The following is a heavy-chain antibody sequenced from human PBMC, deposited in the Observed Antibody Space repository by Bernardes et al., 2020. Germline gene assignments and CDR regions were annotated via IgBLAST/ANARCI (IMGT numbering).Heavy chain of an antibody. V-gene: IGHV2-5*02. J-gene: IGHJ4*02. CDR1: GFSLSTSGVG. Sequence: GPTLVKPTQTLTLTCTFSGFSLSTSGVGVGWIRQPPGKALEWLALIYWDDDKRYSPSLKSRLTITKDTSKNQVVLTMTNMGPVDTATYYCAKRQGCSSTSCYLKFDYWGQGTLVTVSS. D-gene: IGHD2-2*01. CDR2: IYWDDDK. CDR3: AKRQGCSSTSCYLKFDY.